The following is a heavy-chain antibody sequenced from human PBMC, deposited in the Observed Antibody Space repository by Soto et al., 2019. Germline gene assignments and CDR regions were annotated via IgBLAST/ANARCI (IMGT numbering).Heavy chain of an antibody. CDR1: GYTFTSYG. D-gene: IGHD3-10*01. Sequence: GSVKVYCKASGYTFTSYGISLVRQAPGQGLEWMGWISAYNGNTNYAQKLQGRVTMTTDTSTSTAYMELRSLRSDDTAVYYCARGDYYGSGSYYWESSDYYYYGMDVWGQGTTVTVSS. CDR3: ARGDYYGSGSYYWESSDYYYYGMDV. J-gene: IGHJ6*01. CDR2: ISAYNGNT. V-gene: IGHV1-18*04.